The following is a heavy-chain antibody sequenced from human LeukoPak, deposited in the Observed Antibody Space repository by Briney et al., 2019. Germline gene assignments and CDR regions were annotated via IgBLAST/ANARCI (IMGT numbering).Heavy chain of an antibody. Sequence: GGSLRLSCAASRFTFTYYSMNWVRQAPGKGLEWVSSISSLSNYIYYTDSVKGRFTISRDNAKNSLYLQMNSLRAEDTALYYCARGGENSGFDYWGQGTLVIVSS. V-gene: IGHV3-21*01. CDR1: RFTFTYYS. CDR2: ISSLSNYI. CDR3: ARGGENSGFDY. J-gene: IGHJ4*02. D-gene: IGHD6-19*01.